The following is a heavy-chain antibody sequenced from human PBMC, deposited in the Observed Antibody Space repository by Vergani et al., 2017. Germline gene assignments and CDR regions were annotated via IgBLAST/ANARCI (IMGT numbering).Heavy chain of an antibody. CDR1: GFTFSGSA. D-gene: IGHD1-26*01. J-gene: IGHJ3*02. V-gene: IGHV3-73*01. CDR3: TRQDSGSYSFAFDI. CDR2: IRSKANSYAI. Sequence: EVQLVESGGGLVQPGGSLKLSCAASGFTFSGSAMHWVRQASGKGLEWVGRIRSKANSYAIAYAASVKGRFTISRDDSKNTAYLQMNSLKTEDTAVYYCTRQDSGSYSFAFDIWGQGTMVTVSS.